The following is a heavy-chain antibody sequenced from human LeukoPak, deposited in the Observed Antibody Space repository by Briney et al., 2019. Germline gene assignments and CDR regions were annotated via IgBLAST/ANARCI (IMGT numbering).Heavy chain of an antibody. V-gene: IGHV3-7*01. CDR3: ARGKGLDY. Sequence: RGSLRHSCAPSGFTFTTYWMSWVRQAPGKGLEWVANIKQDGSEKYYVDSVKGRFTISRDNAENSLYLQMNSLRAEDTAVYYCARGKGLDYWGQGTPVTVSS. CDR1: GFTFTTYW. D-gene: IGHD3-10*01. CDR2: IKQDGSEK. J-gene: IGHJ4*02.